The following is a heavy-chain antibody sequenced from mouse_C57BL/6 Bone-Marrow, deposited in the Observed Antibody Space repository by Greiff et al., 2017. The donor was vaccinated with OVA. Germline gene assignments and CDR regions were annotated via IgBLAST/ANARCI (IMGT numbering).Heavy chain of an antibody. Sequence: VQLQQSGAELVKPGASVKISCKASGYAFSSSWMNWVKQRPGKGLEWIGQIYPGDGDTNYNGKFKGKATLTADKSSSTAYMQLSSRTSEDSAVYFCARSKGLRWNYWGQGTTLTVSS. D-gene: IGHD1-1*01. CDR2: IYPGDGDT. J-gene: IGHJ2*01. CDR1: GYAFSSSW. V-gene: IGHV1-80*01. CDR3: ARSKGLRWNY.